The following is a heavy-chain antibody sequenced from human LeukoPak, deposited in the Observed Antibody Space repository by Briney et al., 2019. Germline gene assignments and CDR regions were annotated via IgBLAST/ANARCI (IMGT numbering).Heavy chain of an antibody. D-gene: IGHD4-11*01. J-gene: IGHJ6*03. CDR2: IYSGGST. V-gene: IGHV3-53*05. CDR1: GFTVSSNY. Sequence: PGGSLRLSCAASGFTVSSNYMSWVRQAPGKGLEWVSVIYSGGSTYYADSVKGRFTISRDNSKNTLYLQMNSLRAEDTAVYYTVSAPGGYYYMDVWGKGTTVTVSS. CDR3: VSAPGGYYYMDV.